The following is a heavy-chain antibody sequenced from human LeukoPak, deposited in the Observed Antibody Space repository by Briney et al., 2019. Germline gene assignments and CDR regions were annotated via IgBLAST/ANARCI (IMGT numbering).Heavy chain of an antibody. Sequence: PSETLSLTCTVSGDSVTSTNYCWDWIRRPPGKGLEWVGSTHYGGSTVYNPSLKSRVNIVVDTSKNQFSLELTSVTAADTAVYYCASHQYDRTGRPFDFWGQGTLVTASS. CDR1: GDSVTSTNYC. V-gene: IGHV4-39*01. D-gene: IGHD3-22*01. CDR3: ASHQYDRTGRPFDF. J-gene: IGHJ4*02. CDR2: THYGGST.